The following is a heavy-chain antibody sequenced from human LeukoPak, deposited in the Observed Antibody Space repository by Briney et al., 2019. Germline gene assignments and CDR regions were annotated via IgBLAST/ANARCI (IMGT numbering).Heavy chain of an antibody. D-gene: IGHD3-10*01. Sequence: PGGSLRLSCAASGFTFSSYGRHWVRQAPGKGLEWVAVISYDGSNKYYADSVKGRFTISRDNSKNTLYLQMNSLRAEDTAVYYCAKDPAVVWFGSHPDYWGQGTLVTVS. CDR3: AKDPAVVWFGSHPDY. CDR1: GFTFSSYG. J-gene: IGHJ4*02. CDR2: ISYDGSNK. V-gene: IGHV3-30*18.